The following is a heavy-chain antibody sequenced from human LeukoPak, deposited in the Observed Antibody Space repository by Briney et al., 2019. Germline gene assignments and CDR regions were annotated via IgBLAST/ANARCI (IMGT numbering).Heavy chain of an antibody. J-gene: IGHJ4*02. CDR2: ITYDGSNK. CDR1: GFTFSNYG. CDR3: AKDLGEVRYAFDI. V-gene: IGHV3-30*18. Sequence: GRSLRLSCAASGFTFSNYGFHWVRQAPGKGLEWVAIITYDGSNKYYADSVKGRFTISRDNSKNTLYVQMNSLRPEDTAVYYCAKDLGEVRYAFDIWGQGTLVIVSS. D-gene: IGHD3-16*01.